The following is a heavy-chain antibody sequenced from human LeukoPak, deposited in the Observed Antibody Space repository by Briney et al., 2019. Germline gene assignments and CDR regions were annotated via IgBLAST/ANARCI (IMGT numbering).Heavy chain of an antibody. CDR2: IIPILGIA. D-gene: IGHD3-3*01. CDR3: ARVGPVRFLEWFPASVFPSAAEYFQH. Sequence: ASVKVSCKASGGTFSSYAISWVRQAPGQGLEWMGRIIPILGIANYAQKFQGRVTITADKSTSTAYMELSSLRSEDTAVYYCARVGPVRFLEWFPASVFPSAAEYFQHWGQGTLVTVSS. CDR1: GGTFSSYA. V-gene: IGHV1-69*04. J-gene: IGHJ1*01.